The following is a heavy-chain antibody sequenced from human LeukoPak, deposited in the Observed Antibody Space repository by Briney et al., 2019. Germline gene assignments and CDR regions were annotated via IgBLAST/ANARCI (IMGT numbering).Heavy chain of an antibody. Sequence: SETLSLTCAVYGGSFSGYYWSWIRQPPGKGLEWIGEINHSGSTNYNPSLKSRVTISVDTSKNQFSLKLSSVTAADTAVYYCARGLLPYYYYGMDVWGKGTTVTVSS. CDR2: INHSGST. J-gene: IGHJ6*04. V-gene: IGHV4-34*01. CDR1: GGSFSGYY. CDR3: ARGLLPYYYYGMDV. D-gene: IGHD2-15*01.